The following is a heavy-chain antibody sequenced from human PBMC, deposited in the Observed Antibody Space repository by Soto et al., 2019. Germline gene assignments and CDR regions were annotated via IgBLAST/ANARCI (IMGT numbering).Heavy chain of an antibody. V-gene: IGHV1-69*13. J-gene: IGHJ6*02. Sequence: ASVKVSCKASGGTFSGYGISWVRQAPGQGLEWVGGIIPILGTPNYAQRFQVSVTITADESTSTAYMELKYLRSEDTAVYYCARSSGWQNYYYLGMDVWREGTTVTV. CDR1: GGTFSGYG. CDR3: ARSSGWQNYYYLGMDV. CDR2: IIPILGTP. D-gene: IGHD6-19*01.